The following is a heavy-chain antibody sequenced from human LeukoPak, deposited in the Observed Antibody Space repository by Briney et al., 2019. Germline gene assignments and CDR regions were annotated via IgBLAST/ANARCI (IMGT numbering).Heavy chain of an antibody. J-gene: IGHJ4*02. V-gene: IGHV3-30*02. D-gene: IGHD6-13*01. Sequence: PPGVSLRFSCAASGFTFSSYGMHWVPHAPGKGLEWVAFIRYDGSNKYYADSVKGRFTISRDNSKNTMYLQMNSLRAEDTAVYYCAKPLGSSSWGQGTLVTVSS. CDR2: IRYDGSNK. CDR1: GFTFSSYG. CDR3: AKPLGSSS.